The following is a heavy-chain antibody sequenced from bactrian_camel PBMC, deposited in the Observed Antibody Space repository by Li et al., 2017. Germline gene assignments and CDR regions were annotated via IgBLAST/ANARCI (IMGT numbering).Heavy chain of an antibody. Sequence: VQLVESGGGLVQPGGSLRLSCAASGFTFSWESMSWARQAPGKELEWISGINSGGGSAYYADSVKGRFTISRDNAKNMLYLQLNSLKPEDTDMYYCATCSDPFFGQGTQVTVS. V-gene: IGHV3S31*01. D-gene: IGHD3*01. CDR2: INSGGGSA. J-gene: IGHJ4*01. CDR1: GFTFSWES.